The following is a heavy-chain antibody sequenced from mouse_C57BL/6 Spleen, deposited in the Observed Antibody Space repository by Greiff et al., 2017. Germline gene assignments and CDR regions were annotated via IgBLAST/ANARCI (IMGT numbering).Heavy chain of an antibody. CDR1: GYTFTSYW. CDR2: IDPSDSDT. Sequence: VQLQQPGAELVKPGASVKLSCKASGYTFTSYWMQWVKQRPGQGLEWIGEIDPSDSDTNYNQKFKGKATLTVDTSTSTAYMQLSSQTSEDSAVYYCARRTSYGSRSDYWGQGTTLTVSS. CDR3: ARRTSYGSRSDY. D-gene: IGHD1-1*01. J-gene: IGHJ2*01. V-gene: IGHV1-50*01.